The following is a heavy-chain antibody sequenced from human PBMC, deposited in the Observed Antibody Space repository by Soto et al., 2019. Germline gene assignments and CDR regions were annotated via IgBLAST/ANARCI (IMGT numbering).Heavy chain of an antibody. V-gene: IGHV3-23*01. D-gene: IGHD3-3*01. CDR3: AKPARRDYDFWSGSLGV. Sequence: PGGSLRLSCAASGFTFSSYARSWVRQAPGKGLEWVSAISGSGGSTYYADSVKGRFTISRDNSKNTLYLQMNSLRAEDTAVYYCAKPARRDYDFWSGSLGVWGKGTTVTVSS. J-gene: IGHJ6*04. CDR2: ISGSGGST. CDR1: GFTFSSYA.